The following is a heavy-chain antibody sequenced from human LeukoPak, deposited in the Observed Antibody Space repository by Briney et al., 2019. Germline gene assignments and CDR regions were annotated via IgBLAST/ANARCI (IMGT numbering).Heavy chain of an antibody. CDR1: GFTFSNYY. CDR2: ISCNSSYK. Sequence: PGGSLRLSCAASGFTFSNYYMRWVRQAPGKGLEWVACISCNSSYKNYADSVKGRFTISRDNDKNSLYLQMNSLRAEHTAVYYCARDPIVVVPVATGHYYYYGMDVWGKGTTVTVSS. D-gene: IGHD2-2*01. CDR3: ARDPIVVVPVATGHYYYYGMDV. V-gene: IGHV3-11*06. J-gene: IGHJ6*04.